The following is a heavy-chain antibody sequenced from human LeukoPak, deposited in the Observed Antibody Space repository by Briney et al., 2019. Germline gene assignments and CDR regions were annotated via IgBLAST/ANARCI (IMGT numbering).Heavy chain of an antibody. Sequence: ASVRVSCKPSGYTFSGFYIHWVRQAPGKGLEWMGGFDPEDGVTIHAQKYQGRVTMTEDTSRDTAYMELSSLTSEDTAVYYCATEAAATRAIYGMDVWGQGTTVTVSS. CDR2: FDPEDGVT. D-gene: IGHD6-25*01. J-gene: IGHJ6*02. CDR1: GYTFSGFY. V-gene: IGHV1-24*01. CDR3: ATEAAATRAIYGMDV.